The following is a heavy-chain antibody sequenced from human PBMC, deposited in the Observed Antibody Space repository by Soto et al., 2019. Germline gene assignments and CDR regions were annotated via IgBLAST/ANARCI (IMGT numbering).Heavy chain of an antibody. D-gene: IGHD2-2*01. CDR3: AKGDIVVVPAESWLDP. Sequence: GGSLRLSCAASGFTFSSNAMSWVRQAPGKGLEWVSAISGSGGRTYYAASMKARFTTSKDNSKSTPYLRRNSPRAEETPVYYSAKGDIVVVPAESWLDPWGQRTLVTVSS. J-gene: IGHJ5*02. V-gene: IGHV3-23*01. CDR1: GFTFSSNA. CDR2: ISGSGGRT.